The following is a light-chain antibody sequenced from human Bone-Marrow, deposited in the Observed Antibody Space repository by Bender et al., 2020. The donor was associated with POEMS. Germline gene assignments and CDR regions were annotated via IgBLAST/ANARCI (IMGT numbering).Light chain of an antibody. V-gene: IGLV6-57*04. CDR2: EDN. CDR3: QSDESGDFV. CDR1: SGSLASNY. J-gene: IGLJ3*02. Sequence: NFMLTQPHSVSESPGKTVTISCTRNSGSLASNYVQWFQQRPGRAPTIVIYEDNQRPSGVPDRFSGSIDSSYNSASLTISGLKAEDEADYYCQSDESGDFVFGGGTKLTVL.